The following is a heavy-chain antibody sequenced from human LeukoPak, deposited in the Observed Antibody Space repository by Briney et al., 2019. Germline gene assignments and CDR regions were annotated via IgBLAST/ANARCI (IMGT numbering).Heavy chain of an antibody. CDR3: ARSPHILTGENFDY. V-gene: IGHV1-18*01. Sequence: ASVKVSCKTFGYPFSSCGINWVRQAPGQGLEWMGWISGYNGDTNYAQKFQGRVTMTRDTSISTAYMHLSRLRSADAAVYYCARSPHILTGENFDYWGQGTLLTVSS. J-gene: IGHJ4*02. D-gene: IGHD3-9*01. CDR2: ISGYNGDT. CDR1: GYPFSSCG.